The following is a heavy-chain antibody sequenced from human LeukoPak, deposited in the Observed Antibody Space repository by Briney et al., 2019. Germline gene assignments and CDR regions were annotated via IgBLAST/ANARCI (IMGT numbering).Heavy chain of an antibody. CDR2: IHYTGKP. D-gene: IGHD3-16*01. J-gene: IGHJ6*02. V-gene: IGHV4-59*11. Sequence: SETLSLTCSVSGGSISGHYWTWIRQPPGKGLEWIGQIHYTGKPDYNPSLKSRITISVDTSKDQVSLQVSSVTAADSAIYYCARFGVDYDMDVWGHGTTVTVSS. CDR3: ARFGVDYDMDV. CDR1: GGSISGHY.